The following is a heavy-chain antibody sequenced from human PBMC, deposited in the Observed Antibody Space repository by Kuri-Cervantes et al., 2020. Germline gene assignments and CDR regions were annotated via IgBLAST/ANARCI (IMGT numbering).Heavy chain of an antibody. J-gene: IGHJ3*02. CDR2: ISYDGSNK. CDR3: AKDMFYYDTGGAFDI. V-gene: IGHV3-30*18. D-gene: IGHD3-22*01. Sequence: GESLQISCAASGFTFSSYGMHWVRQAPGKGLEWVAVISYDGSNKYYADSVKGRFTISRDNSKNTLYLQMNSLRAEDTAVYYCAKDMFYYDTGGAFDIWGQGTLVTVSS. CDR1: GFTFSSYG.